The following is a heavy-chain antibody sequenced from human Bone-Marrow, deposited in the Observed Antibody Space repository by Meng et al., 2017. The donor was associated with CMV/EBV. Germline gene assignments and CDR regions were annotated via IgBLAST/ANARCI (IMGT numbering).Heavy chain of an antibody. CDR3: ARDSGDCTNGVCYTGEFDY. CDR2: INWNGGST. Sequence: GESLKISCAASGVTFDDYGMSWVRQAPGKGLEWVSGINWNGGSTGYADSVKGRFTISRDNAKNSLYLQMNSLRAEDTALYYCARDSGDCTNGVCYTGEFDYWGQGTLVTVSS. D-gene: IGHD2-8*01. CDR1: GVTFDDYG. J-gene: IGHJ4*02. V-gene: IGHV3-20*04.